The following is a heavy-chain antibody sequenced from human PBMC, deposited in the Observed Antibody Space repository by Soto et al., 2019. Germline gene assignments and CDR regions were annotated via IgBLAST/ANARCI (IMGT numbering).Heavy chain of an antibody. CDR3: ARGSGHYDFWSGYYPSNYYYGMDV. CDR2: INHSGST. Sequence: SETLSLTCAVYGGSFSGYYWSWIRQPPGKGLEWIGEINHSGSTNYNPSLKSRVTISVDTSKNQFSLKLSSVTAADTAVYYCARGSGHYDFWSGYYPSNYYYGMDVSGKGTTVTVYS. CDR1: GGSFSGYY. J-gene: IGHJ6*04. D-gene: IGHD3-3*01. V-gene: IGHV4-34*01.